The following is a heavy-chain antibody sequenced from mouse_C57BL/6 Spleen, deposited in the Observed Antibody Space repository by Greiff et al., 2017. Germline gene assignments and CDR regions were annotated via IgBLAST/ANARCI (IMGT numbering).Heavy chain of an antibody. CDR3: ARTTVVSYWDFDD. V-gene: IGHV1-53*01. D-gene: IGHD1-1*01. CDR1: GYTFTSYW. J-gene: IGHJ1*03. Sequence: VKLQQPGTELVKPGASVKLSCKASGYTFTSYWMHWVKQRPGQGLEWIGNINPSNGGTNYTAKFKSKATLTVDKSSSTAYMQLISLTSEDSAVXYCARTTVVSYWDFDDWGTGTTVTVSS. CDR2: INPSNGGT.